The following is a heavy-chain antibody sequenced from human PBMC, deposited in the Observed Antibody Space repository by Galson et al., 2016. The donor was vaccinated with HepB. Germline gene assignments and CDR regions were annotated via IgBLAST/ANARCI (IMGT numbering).Heavy chain of an antibody. CDR2: FYYTGGTT. Sequence: YYWGWIRQAPGKGLEWIGKFYYTGGTTFYNPSLKSRANISVDASKNQFSLTLKSVTAADTAVYYCARTIYGSGSKRAFDFWGQGTLVTVSS. J-gene: IGHJ4*02. CDR3: ARTIYGSGSKRAFDF. D-gene: IGHD3-10*01. V-gene: IGHV4-39*01. CDR1: YY.